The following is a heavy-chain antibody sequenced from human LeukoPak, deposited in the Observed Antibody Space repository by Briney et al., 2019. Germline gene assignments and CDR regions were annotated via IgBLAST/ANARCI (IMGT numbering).Heavy chain of an antibody. Sequence: PGRSLRLSCAASGFTFSSYGMHWVRQAPGKGPEWVAVIWYDGSNKYYADSVKGRFTISRDNSKNTLYLRMNSLRAEDTAVYYCARGESGWYYYYYGMDVWGQGTTVTVSS. CDR2: IWYDGSNK. D-gene: IGHD6-19*01. J-gene: IGHJ6*02. CDR1: GFTFSSYG. V-gene: IGHV3-33*01. CDR3: ARGESGWYYYYYGMDV.